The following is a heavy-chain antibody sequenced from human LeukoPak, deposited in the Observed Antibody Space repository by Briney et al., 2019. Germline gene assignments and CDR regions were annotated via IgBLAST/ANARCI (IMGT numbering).Heavy chain of an antibody. Sequence: PGGSLRLSCAASGFTFSSYRMNWVRQAPGKGLEWVSYISSSSSTTYYADSVKGRFTISRDNAKNSLYLQMNSLRDEDTAVYYCARVVTMTYLDAFDIWGQGTMVTVSS. D-gene: IGHD3-22*01. CDR2: ISSSSSTT. CDR3: ARVVTMTYLDAFDI. J-gene: IGHJ3*02. V-gene: IGHV3-48*02. CDR1: GFTFSSYR.